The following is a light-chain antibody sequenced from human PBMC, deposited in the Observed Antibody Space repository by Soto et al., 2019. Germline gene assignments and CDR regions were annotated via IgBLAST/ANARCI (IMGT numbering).Light chain of an antibody. CDR1: SGHSSYA. CDR2: LNSDGSH. V-gene: IGLV4-69*01. J-gene: IGLJ3*02. CDR3: QTWDTGTWV. Sequence: QPVLTQSPSASASLGASVKLTCTLSSGHSSYAIAWHQQQPEKGPRYLMKLNSDGSHTKGDGIPDRFSGSSSGAERYLTISSLQSEDEADYYWQTWDTGTWVFGGGTKVTVL.